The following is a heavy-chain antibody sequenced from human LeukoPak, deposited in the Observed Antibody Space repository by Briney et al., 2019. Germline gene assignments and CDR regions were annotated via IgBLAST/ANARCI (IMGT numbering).Heavy chain of an antibody. Sequence: SETLSLTCTVSGGSISSYYWTWIRQPPGKGLEWIGYIYYTGSTNYNPSLKSRVTISVDTSKNQFSLKLSSVTAADTAVYYCATSYAVRGVIIPSSNWGQGTLVTVSS. CDR1: GGSISSYY. D-gene: IGHD3-10*01. V-gene: IGHV4-59*12. CDR2: IYYTGST. J-gene: IGHJ4*02. CDR3: ATSYAVRGVIIPSSN.